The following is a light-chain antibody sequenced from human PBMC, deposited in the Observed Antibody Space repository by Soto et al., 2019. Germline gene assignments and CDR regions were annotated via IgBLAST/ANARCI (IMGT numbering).Light chain of an antibody. Sequence: EIVLTQSPGTLYLSPGERATLSCRASQSVSSNNLAWYQQRPGQANRVVIYGASTRATGIPERFSGSGSGTDFTLTFSRLEPEDFAVYYCQQYSRFSFTFGPGTTVHIK. CDR2: GAS. CDR3: QQYSRFSFT. CDR1: QSVSSNN. J-gene: IGKJ3*01. V-gene: IGKV3-20*01.